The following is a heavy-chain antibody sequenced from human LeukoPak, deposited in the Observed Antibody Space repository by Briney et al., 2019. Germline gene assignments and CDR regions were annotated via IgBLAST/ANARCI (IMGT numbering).Heavy chain of an antibody. J-gene: IGHJ4*02. D-gene: IGHD3-3*01. CDR3: AKGPYYDFWSGPPDY. V-gene: IGHV3-23*01. CDR2: ISGSGGST. Sequence: GGSLRLSCAASGCTFSRYAMSWVRQAPGKGREGVAGISGSGGSTYYADSVKGRFTISRDNSKNTLYVQMNSLRAEDTAVYYCAKGPYYDFWSGPPDYWGQGTLVTVSS. CDR1: GCTFSRYA.